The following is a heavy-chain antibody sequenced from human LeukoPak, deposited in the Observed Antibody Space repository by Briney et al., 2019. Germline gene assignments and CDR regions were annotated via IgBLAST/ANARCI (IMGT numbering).Heavy chain of an antibody. J-gene: IGHJ4*02. CDR3: ARVSYYYGSGSYRPTAVYYFDY. V-gene: IGHV3-7*04. CDR2: IKQDGSEK. CDR1: GFTFSSYW. Sequence: GGSLRLSCAASGFTFSSYWMSWVRQAPGKGLEWVANIKQDGSEKYYVDSVKGRFTISRDNAKNSLYLQMNSLRAEDTAVYYCARVSYYYGSGSYRPTAVYYFDYWGQGTLVTVSS. D-gene: IGHD3-10*01.